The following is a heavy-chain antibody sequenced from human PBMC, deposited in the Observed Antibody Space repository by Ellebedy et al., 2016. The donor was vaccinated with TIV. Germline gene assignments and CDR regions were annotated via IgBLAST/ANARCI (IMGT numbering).Heavy chain of an antibody. Sequence: ASVKVSXXASGYTFTGYYMHWVRQAPGQGFEWMGWINAGNGNTKYSQKFQGRVTITRDTSASTAYMELSSLRSEDTAVYYCARGGGYYDSSGYHYYYGMDVWGQGTTVTVSS. J-gene: IGHJ6*02. D-gene: IGHD3-22*01. CDR1: GYTFTGYY. CDR2: INAGNGNT. CDR3: ARGGGYYDSSGYHYYYGMDV. V-gene: IGHV1-3*01.